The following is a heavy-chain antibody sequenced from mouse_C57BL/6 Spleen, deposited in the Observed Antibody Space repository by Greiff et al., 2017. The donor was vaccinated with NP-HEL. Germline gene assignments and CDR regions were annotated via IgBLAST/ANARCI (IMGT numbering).Heavy chain of an antibody. V-gene: IGHV14-4*01. J-gene: IGHJ2*01. Sequence: VQLKQSGAELVRPGASVKLSCTASGFNIKDDYMHWVKQRPEQGLEWIGWIDPENGDTEYASKFQGKATITADTSSNTAYLQLSSLTSEDTAVYYCTTLSYSNFDYWGKGTTLTVSS. CDR1: GFNIKDDY. CDR2: IDPENGDT. D-gene: IGHD2-5*01. CDR3: TTLSYSNFDY.